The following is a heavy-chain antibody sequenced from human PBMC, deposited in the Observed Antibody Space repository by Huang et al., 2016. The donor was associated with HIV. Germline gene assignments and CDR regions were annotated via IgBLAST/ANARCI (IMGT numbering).Heavy chain of an antibody. D-gene: IGHD3-22*01. Sequence: LLLRESGSGLVKTSETMSLSCTVAFAPISGYSNYWTWVRQSPGKGLAGIASRHYVGRTYYNPSLKSLVAMSVDTSHNQHFALTLASVTAADTAVYFCASGPVIVSISRFYFEQWGPGILVTV. CDR1: FAPISGYSNY. CDR2: RHYVGRT. J-gene: IGHJ4*02. CDR3: ASGPVIVSISRFYFEQ. V-gene: IGHV4-39*02.